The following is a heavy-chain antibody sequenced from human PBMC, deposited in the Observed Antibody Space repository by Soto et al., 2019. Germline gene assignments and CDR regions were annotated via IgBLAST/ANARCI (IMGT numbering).Heavy chain of an antibody. CDR1: GASISGAY. CDR2: VYYSGST. Sequence: SETLSLACTVSGASISGAYWSWIRQSPGKGRGWIGYVYYSGSTNYNPSLKSRVTISVDTSKNQFSLKLSSVTAADTAVYYCAKGDCESRGQSNTFDIWGQGTMVT. V-gene: IGHV4-59*01. CDR3: AKGDCESRGQSNTFDI. J-gene: IGHJ3*02. D-gene: IGHD1-26*01.